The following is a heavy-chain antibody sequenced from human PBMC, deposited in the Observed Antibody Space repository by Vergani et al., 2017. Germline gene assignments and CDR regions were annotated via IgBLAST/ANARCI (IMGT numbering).Heavy chain of an antibody. Sequence: EVQLVESGGGLVKPGGSLRLSCAASVFTFSSYSMNWVRQAPGKGLGCVSSISSSSSYIYYADSVTGRFTISRDNAKNSLYLQMNSLRAEDTAVYSCARGGGNSGDYWGQGTLVTVSS. D-gene: IGHD4-23*01. CDR1: VFTFSSYS. CDR3: ARGGGNSGDY. CDR2: ISSSSSYI. J-gene: IGHJ4*02. V-gene: IGHV3-21*01.